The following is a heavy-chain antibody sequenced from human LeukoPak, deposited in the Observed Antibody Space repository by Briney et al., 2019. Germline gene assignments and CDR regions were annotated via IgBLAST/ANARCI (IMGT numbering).Heavy chain of an antibody. CDR2: IIPILGIA. V-gene: IGHV1-69*04. CDR1: GGTFSSYA. CDR3: ALLGYGDSVDY. D-gene: IGHD4-17*01. Sequence: GASVKVSCKASGGTFSSYAISWVRQAPGQGLEWMGRIIPILGIANYAQKFQGRVTITADKSTSTAYMELSSLRSEDTAVYYCALLGYGDSVDYWGQGTLVTVSS. J-gene: IGHJ4*02.